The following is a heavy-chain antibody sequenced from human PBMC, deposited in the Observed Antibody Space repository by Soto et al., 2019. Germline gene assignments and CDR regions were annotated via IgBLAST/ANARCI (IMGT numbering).Heavy chain of an antibody. CDR3: AGGVDTAMVTPYYGMDV. CDR2: IIPILGIA. D-gene: IGHD5-18*01. V-gene: IGHV1-69*02. Sequence: ASVKVSCKASGGTFSSYTISWVRQAPGQGLEWMERIIPILGIANYAQKFQGRVTITADKSTSTAYMELSSLRSEDTAVYYCAGGVDTAMVTPYYGMDVWGQGTTVTVSS. J-gene: IGHJ6*02. CDR1: GGTFSSYT.